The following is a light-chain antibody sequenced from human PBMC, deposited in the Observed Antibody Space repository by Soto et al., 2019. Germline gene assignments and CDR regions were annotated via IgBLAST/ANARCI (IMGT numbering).Light chain of an antibody. CDR3: QQYGNSPPGT. CDR2: GAS. V-gene: IGKV3-20*01. J-gene: IGKJ5*01. CDR1: QSFDNSP. Sequence: ETVLTQSPGTLYFSPGERATLSGRARQSFDNSPVAWYQQRRGLPPRLLIYGASNRATGIPDRFSGSGSGADFTLTISRLEPEDCAVYFCQQYGNSPPGTFGQGTRL.